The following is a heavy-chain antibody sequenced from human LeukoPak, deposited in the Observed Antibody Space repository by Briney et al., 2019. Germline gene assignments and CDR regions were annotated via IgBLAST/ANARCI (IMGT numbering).Heavy chain of an antibody. Sequence: ASVKVSCKASGYTFTGYYMHWVRQAPGQGLEWMGWINPNSGGTNYAQKFQGRVTMTRDTSISTAYMELSRLRSDDTAVYYCARGNDVEMATLYYYGMDVWGQGTTVTVSS. CDR3: ARGNDVEMATLYYYGMDV. CDR2: INPNSGGT. J-gene: IGHJ6*02. CDR1: GYTFTGYY. V-gene: IGHV1-2*02. D-gene: IGHD1-1*01.